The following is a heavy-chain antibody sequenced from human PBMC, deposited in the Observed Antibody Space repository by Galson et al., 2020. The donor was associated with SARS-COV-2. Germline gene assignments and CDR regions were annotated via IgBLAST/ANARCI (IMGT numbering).Heavy chain of an antibody. D-gene: IGHD3-10*01. Sequence: PGQGLEWMGWISAYNGNTNYAQKLQGRVTMTTDTSTSTAYMELRSLRSDDTAVYYCARSTVWFGELLFSSDAFDIWGQGTMVTVSS. CDR3: ARSTVWFGELLFSSDAFDI. CDR2: ISAYNGNT. J-gene: IGHJ3*02. V-gene: IGHV1-18*01.